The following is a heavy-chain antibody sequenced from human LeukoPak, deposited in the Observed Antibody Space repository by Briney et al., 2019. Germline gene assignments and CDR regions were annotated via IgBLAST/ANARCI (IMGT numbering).Heavy chain of an antibody. CDR2: IFPGYYHT. CDR3: XXXXXXXXGXS. V-gene: IGHV5-51*01. Sequence: GEPLKISCKGPGHSFINNWIAWVRQMPGKGLEGLGIIFPGYYHTRSSPSFQGQVTISADMSIATAYLSLSSLAVSATSTYDFXXXXXXXXGXSWGQGTLVFVSS. J-gene: IGHJ4*02. D-gene: IGHD6-19*01. CDR1: GHSFINNW.